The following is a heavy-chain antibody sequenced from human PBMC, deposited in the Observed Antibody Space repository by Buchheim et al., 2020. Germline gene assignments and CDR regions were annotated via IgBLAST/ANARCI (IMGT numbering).Heavy chain of an antibody. V-gene: IGHV1-2*02. D-gene: IGHD3-22*01. CDR2: INPNSGGT. CDR3: VGVPFYYDSSGYYFDY. CDR1: GYTFTGYY. J-gene: IGHJ4*02. Sequence: QVQLVQSGAEVKKPGASVKVSCKASGYTFTGYYMHWVRQAPGQGLEWMGWINPNSGGTNYAQKFQGRVTMTRDTSIRTASMELSRLRSDDTAVYYCVGVPFYYDSSGYYFDYWGQGTL.